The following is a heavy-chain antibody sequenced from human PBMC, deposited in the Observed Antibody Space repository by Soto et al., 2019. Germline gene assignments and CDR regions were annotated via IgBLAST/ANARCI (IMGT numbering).Heavy chain of an antibody. D-gene: IGHD3-16*01. Sequence: QITLKESGPTLVKPTQTLTLTCTFSGFSLSTSGVGVGWIRQPPGKALEWLALIYWDDDKFYRPSLKSRLTIPKDTSKNQVVFTMTNMDPVDTATYYCAKREWGSEVDHWGQGTQVTVSS. V-gene: IGHV2-5*02. CDR1: GFSLSTSGVG. CDR3: AKREWGSEVDH. J-gene: IGHJ4*02. CDR2: IYWDDDK.